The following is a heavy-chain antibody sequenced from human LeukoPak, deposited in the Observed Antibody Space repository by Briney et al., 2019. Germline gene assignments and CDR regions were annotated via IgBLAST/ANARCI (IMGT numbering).Heavy chain of an antibody. D-gene: IGHD2-21*02. CDR3: AKDGDWTFDI. J-gene: IGHJ3*02. CDR1: GVTFSNSG. Sequence: PGGSPRLSCAASGVTFSNSGMHWVRQAPGKGLEWVAYIGHDGSNKFYAESVKGRFTISGDNSMDTAYLQMNSLKTEDTAIYYCAKDGDWTFDIWGQGTMVTVSS. V-gene: IGHV3-30*02. CDR2: IGHDGSNK.